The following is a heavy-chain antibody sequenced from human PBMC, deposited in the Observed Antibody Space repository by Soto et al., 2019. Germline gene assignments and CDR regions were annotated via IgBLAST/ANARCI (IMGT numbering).Heavy chain of an antibody. V-gene: IGHV4-31*03. J-gene: IGHJ6*02. CDR1: GGSISSGGYY. Sequence: SETLSLTCTVSGGSISSGGYYWSWIRQHPGKGLEWIGYIYYSGSTYCNPSLKSRVTISVDTSKNQFSLKLSSVTAADTAVYYCARAYYYGSGSLNYYYYYGMDVWGQGTTVTVSS. CDR2: IYYSGST. CDR3: ARAYYYGSGSLNYYYYYGMDV. D-gene: IGHD3-10*01.